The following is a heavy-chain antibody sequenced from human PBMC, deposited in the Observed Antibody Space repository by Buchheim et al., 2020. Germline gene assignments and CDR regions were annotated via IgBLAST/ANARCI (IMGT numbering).Heavy chain of an antibody. CDR1: GFTFSSYE. CDR3: AGSVYDSSGYYYTYYYYGMDV. D-gene: IGHD3-22*01. V-gene: IGHV3-48*03. CDR2: ISSSGSTI. Sequence: EVQLVESGGGLVQPGGSLRLSCAASGFTFSSYEMNWVRQAPGKGLEWVSYISSSGSTIYYADSVKGRFTISRDNAKNSLYLQMNSLRAEDTAVYDCAGSVYDSSGYYYTYYYYGMDVWGQGTT. J-gene: IGHJ6*02.